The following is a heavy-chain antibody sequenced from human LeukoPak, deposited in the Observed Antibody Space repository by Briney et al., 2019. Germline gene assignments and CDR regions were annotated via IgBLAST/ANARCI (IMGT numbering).Heavy chain of an antibody. D-gene: IGHD3-9*01. CDR1: GGSVSSYEYY. Sequence: PSETLSLTCTVSGGSVSSYEYYWGWIRQPPGKGLEWIGNTYYSGSTYYNPSLKSRLTMSVDTSKNQFSLKMSSVTAADTAVYYCARLRKGRYFDYIFDHWGQGALVTVSP. CDR3: ARLRKGRYFDYIFDH. V-gene: IGHV4-39*01. J-gene: IGHJ4*02. CDR2: TYYSGST.